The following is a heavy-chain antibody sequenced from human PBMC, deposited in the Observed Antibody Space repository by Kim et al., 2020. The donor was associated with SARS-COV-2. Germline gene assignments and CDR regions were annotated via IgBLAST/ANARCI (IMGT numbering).Heavy chain of an antibody. J-gene: IGHJ3*02. V-gene: IGHV3-23*01. CDR3: AKDQGSPGI. Sequence: GSTYYADSVKGRFTISRDNSKNTLYLQMNSLRAEDTAVYYCAKDQGSPGIWGQGTMVTVSS. CDR2: GST.